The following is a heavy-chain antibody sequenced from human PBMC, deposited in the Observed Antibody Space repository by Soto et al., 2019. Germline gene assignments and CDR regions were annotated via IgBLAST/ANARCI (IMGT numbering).Heavy chain of an antibody. V-gene: IGHV3-30*18. CDR3: AKDLDDIVVVPAAMIGFYFDY. Sequence: GGSLRLSCAASGFTFSSYGMHWVRQAPGKGLEWVAVISYDGSNKYYADSVKGRFTISRDNSKNTLYLQMNSLRAEDTAVYYCAKDLDDIVVVPAAMIGFYFDYWGQGTLVTVSS. J-gene: IGHJ4*02. CDR2: ISYDGSNK. D-gene: IGHD2-2*01. CDR1: GFTFSSYG.